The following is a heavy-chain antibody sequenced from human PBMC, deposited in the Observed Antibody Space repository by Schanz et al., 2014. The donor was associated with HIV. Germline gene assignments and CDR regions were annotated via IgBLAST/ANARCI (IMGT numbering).Heavy chain of an antibody. Sequence: QVQLVQSGAEVKKPGASVKVSCKTSGGTFNNYALNWVRQAPGQGLEWMGWINTSTGNVDYSQNFQARVTLTTDTSTRTVYMELRSLRSDDTAVYYCARGERTVHDAFDIWGQGTMVTVSS. J-gene: IGHJ3*02. CDR1: GGTFNNYA. CDR2: INTSTGNV. D-gene: IGHD4-17*01. CDR3: ARGERTVHDAFDI. V-gene: IGHV1-18*01.